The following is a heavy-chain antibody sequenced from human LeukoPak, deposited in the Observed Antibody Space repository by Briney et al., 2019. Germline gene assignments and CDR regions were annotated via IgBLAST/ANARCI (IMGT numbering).Heavy chain of an antibody. D-gene: IGHD3-22*01. CDR2: INSYGSRT. V-gene: IGHV3-74*01. CDR3: ARDKEDSSGFPLGY. J-gene: IGHJ4*02. CDR1: GFTFSSYW. Sequence: PGGSLRLSCAASGFTFSSYWMHWVRQAPGKGLVWVSRINSYGSRTSYADSVKGRFTISRDNAKNTLYLQMNSLRAEDTAVYYCARDKEDSSGFPLGYWGQGTLVTVSS.